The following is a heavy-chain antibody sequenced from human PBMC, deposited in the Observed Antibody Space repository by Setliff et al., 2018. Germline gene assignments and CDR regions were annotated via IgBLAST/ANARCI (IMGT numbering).Heavy chain of an antibody. D-gene: IGHD6-13*01. CDR2: ISSEGDDI. CDR3: AKCSSWHGHYPHFNY. CDR1: GFTFSSDA. V-gene: IGHV3-23*03. Sequence: PGGSLRLSCAASGFTFSSDAMTWVRQAPGKGLEWVSIISSEGDDIYYEDSVKGRFTISRDNSKSTLYLHMNSLRADDTAVYYCAKCSSWHGHYPHFNYWGQGTLVTVSS. J-gene: IGHJ4*02.